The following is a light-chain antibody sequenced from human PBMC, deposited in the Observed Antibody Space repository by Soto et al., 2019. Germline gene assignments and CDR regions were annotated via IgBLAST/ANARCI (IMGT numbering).Light chain of an antibody. Sequence: EIVLTQSPGILSLSPGERATLSCRASQSVSRTSLAWYQQKPGLAPRLVIYDASSRATGIPDRFSGSGSGTDFTLTISRLEPEDFAVYYCQQYGSYPYTFGQGTKLEIK. V-gene: IGKV3-20*01. CDR1: QSVSRTS. CDR2: DAS. CDR3: QQYGSYPYT. J-gene: IGKJ2*01.